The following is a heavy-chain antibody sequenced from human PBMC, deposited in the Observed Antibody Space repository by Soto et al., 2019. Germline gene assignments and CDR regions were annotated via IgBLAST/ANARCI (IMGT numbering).Heavy chain of an antibody. CDR1: RFTFSNAW. J-gene: IGHJ5*02. CDR3: TTDTSYNSVWYGQGFDP. CDR2: IKSKTDGGTT. D-gene: IGHD6-13*01. Sequence: VQLVESGGGLVKPGGSLRLSCAASRFTFSNAWMSWVRQAPGKGLEWVGRIKSKTDGGTTDYAAPVKGRFTISRDDSKNMLYLQMHSLTTEDSAVYNCTTDTSYNSVWYGQGFDPWGQGTLVTVSS. V-gene: IGHV3-15*01.